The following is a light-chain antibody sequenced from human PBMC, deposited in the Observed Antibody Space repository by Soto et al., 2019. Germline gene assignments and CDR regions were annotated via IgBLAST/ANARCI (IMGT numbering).Light chain of an antibody. J-gene: IGKJ1*01. CDR2: GAS. CDR1: QSVTSY. V-gene: IGKV3-20*01. CDR3: QQYDSSPRT. Sequence: EIVLTQSPATLSLSPGERSTLSCRASQSVTSYLAWYQQRPGQAPRLLISGASTRAADIPDRFSGSGSGTDFTLTIGRLEPEDLAVYYCQQYDSSPRTFGQGTKVDI.